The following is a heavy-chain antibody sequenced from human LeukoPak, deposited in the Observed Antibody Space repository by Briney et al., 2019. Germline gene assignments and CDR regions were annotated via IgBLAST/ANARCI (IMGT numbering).Heavy chain of an antibody. CDR2: IYYSGST. Sequence: SETLSLTCTVSGGSISSSSYYWGWIRQPQGKGLEWIGSIYYSGSTYYNPSLKSRVTISVDTSKNQFSLKLSSVTAADTAVYYCARHSGPVGFLEWSSSFDPWGQGTLVTVSS. D-gene: IGHD3-3*02. CDR3: ARHSGPVGFLEWSSSFDP. V-gene: IGHV4-39*01. J-gene: IGHJ5*02. CDR1: GGSISSSSYY.